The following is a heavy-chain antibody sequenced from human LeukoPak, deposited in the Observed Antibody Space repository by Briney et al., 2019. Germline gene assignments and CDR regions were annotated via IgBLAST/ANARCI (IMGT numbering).Heavy chain of an antibody. Sequence: ASVKVSCKASGYILTNYGISWVRQAPGQGLEWMGWISGDNDNTYYAQKYQGIVTMTTDTSTNTAYMELRSLRSDDTAVYYCARATSLGDSSGYYYADSWGQGTLVTVSS. D-gene: IGHD3-22*01. J-gene: IGHJ5*01. CDR3: ARATSLGDSSGYYYADS. CDR2: ISGDNDNT. CDR1: GYILTNYG. V-gene: IGHV1-18*01.